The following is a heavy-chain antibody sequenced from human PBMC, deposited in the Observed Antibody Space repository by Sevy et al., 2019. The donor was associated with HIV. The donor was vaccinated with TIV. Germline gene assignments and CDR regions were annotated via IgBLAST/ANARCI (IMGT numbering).Heavy chain of an antibody. J-gene: IGHJ4*02. CDR1: GFTFSNYA. CDR2: ISSTYSR. Sequence: GGSLRLSCVASGFTFSNYAINWVRQAPGRGLEWVSFISSTYSRYYGDSVHGRFTISRDNAKNSVSLEMNSLRAEDTAVYYCARDGEVYAVGGKFDYWGQGILVTVSS. D-gene: IGHD2-8*01. CDR3: ARDGEVYAVGGKFDY. V-gene: IGHV3-21*01.